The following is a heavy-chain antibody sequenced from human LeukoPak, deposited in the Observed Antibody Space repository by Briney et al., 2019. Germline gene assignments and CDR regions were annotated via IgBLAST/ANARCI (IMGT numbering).Heavy chain of an antibody. CDR3: ARGRAGYSSGWHPDDY. Sequence: SVKVSCKASGGTFSSYAISWVRQAPGQGLEWMGGIIPIFGTANYAQKFQGRVTITADKSTSTAYMELGSLRSEDTAVYYCARGRAGYSSGWHPDDYWGQGTLVTVSS. V-gene: IGHV1-69*06. J-gene: IGHJ4*02. CDR2: IIPIFGTA. D-gene: IGHD6-19*01. CDR1: GGTFSSYA.